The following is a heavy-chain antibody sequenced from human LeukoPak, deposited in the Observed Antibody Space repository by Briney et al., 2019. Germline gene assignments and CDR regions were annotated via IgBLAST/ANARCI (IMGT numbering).Heavy chain of an antibody. CDR2: IIPIFGTA. D-gene: IGHD3-22*01. Sequence: ASVKVSCKASGGTFSSYAISWVRQAPGQGLEWMGGIIPIFGTANYAQKFQGRVTITTDESTSTAYMELSSLRSEDTAVYYCARRASGYYYDWFDPWGQGTLVTVSS. V-gene: IGHV1-69*05. CDR3: ARRASGYYYDWFDP. J-gene: IGHJ5*02. CDR1: GGTFSSYA.